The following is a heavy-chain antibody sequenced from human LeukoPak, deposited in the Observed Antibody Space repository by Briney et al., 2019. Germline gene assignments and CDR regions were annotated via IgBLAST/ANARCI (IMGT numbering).Heavy chain of an antibody. CDR2: INHSGST. D-gene: IGHD3-22*01. CDR3: ARGITTVNYYDSRRRPYYFDY. V-gene: IGHV4-34*01. Sequence: SETLSLTCAVYGGSFSGYYWSWIRQPPGKGLEWIGEINHSGSTNYNPSLKSRVTISVDTSKNQYSLKLSSVTAADTAVYYCARGITTVNYYDSRRRPYYFDYWGQGTLVTVSS. J-gene: IGHJ4*02. CDR1: GGSFSGYY.